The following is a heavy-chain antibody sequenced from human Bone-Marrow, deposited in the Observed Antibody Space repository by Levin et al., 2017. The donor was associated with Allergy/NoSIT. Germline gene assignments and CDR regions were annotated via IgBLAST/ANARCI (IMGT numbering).Heavy chain of an antibody. J-gene: IGHJ4*02. V-gene: IGHV5-51*01. CDR3: ARRESVTGAPFDY. CDR2: LYAADSDN. Sequence: GESLKISCKGSGYTFNTYWIGWVRQMPGKGLEWMGLLYAADSDNRYSPSFQGQVTISVDKSISTAYLQWNSLKASDTAIYYCARRESVTGAPFDYWGQGTLVTVSS. CDR1: GYTFNTYW. D-gene: IGHD3-9*01.